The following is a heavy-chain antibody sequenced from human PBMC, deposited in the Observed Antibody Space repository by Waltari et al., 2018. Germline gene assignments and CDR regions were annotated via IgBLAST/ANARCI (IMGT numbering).Heavy chain of an antibody. D-gene: IGHD1-1*01. J-gene: IGHJ4*02. V-gene: IGHV1-3*01. CDR3: ARSGEMKGTVDY. Sequence: QVQLVQSGAEVKKPGASVKVSCKASGYTFTSYAMHWVRQAPGQRLEWRGWINAGNGNTKYAQSLQARLTITVDQSTNTGYMELNNLRPEDTGVYYCARSGEMKGTVDYWGQGTLVTVSS. CDR2: INAGNGNT. CDR1: GYTFTSYA.